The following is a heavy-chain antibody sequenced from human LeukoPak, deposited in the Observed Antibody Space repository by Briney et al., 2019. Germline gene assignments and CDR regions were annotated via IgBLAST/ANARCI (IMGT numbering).Heavy chain of an antibody. CDR1: GGSIGSSSDF. CDR2: IFYSGST. CDR3: ARQMNTVTADY. D-gene: IGHD4-17*01. J-gene: IGHJ4*02. Sequence: PSETLSLTCTVSGGSIGSSSDFWGWIRQPPGKGLEWIGSIFYSGSTYYNPSLNSRVTISIDTSKNQFSLRLSSVTAADTAVYYCARQMNTVTADYWGQGTLVTVSS. V-gene: IGHV4-39*01.